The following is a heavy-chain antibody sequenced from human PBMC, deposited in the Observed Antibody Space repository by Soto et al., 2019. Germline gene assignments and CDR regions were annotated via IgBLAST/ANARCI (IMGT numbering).Heavy chain of an antibody. J-gene: IGHJ4*02. CDR1: GGSISGYY. CDR2: IYTGGDT. V-gene: IGHV4-4*07. Sequence: SETLSLTCFVSGGSISGYYWHWFRQSGKRLEWIGRIYTGGDTNYNPSLKSRVTMSVDTSRNQFSLKLTSVIAADTAVYYCARTSGSPICWGQGTLVTVSS. CDR3: ARTSGSPIC.